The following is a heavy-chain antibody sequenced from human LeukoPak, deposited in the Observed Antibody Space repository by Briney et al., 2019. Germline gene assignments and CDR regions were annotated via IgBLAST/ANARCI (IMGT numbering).Heavy chain of an antibody. CDR2: IAHDAKIK. V-gene: IGHV3-30*19. D-gene: IGHD4-17*01. CDR1: GFTFSSYG. J-gene: IGHJ4*02. CDR3: ARDPVVGYGDYFDY. Sequence: GRSLRLSCAASGFTFSSYGMHWVRQAPGKGLEWVAVIAHDAKIKVYADSVKGRFTISRDDSKNTLYLQMNSLRTEDTAVYYCARDPVVGYGDYFDYWGQGTLVTVSS.